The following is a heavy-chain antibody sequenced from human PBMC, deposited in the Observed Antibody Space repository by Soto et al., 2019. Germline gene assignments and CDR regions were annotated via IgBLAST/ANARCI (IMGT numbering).Heavy chain of an antibody. V-gene: IGHV1-2*04. J-gene: IGHJ6*03. Sequence: ASVKVSCKASGYTFTGYYMHWVRQAPGQGLEWMGWINPNSGGTNYAQKFQGWVTMTRDTSISTAYMELSRLRSDDTAVYYCARGYYYYYYYMDVWGKGTKDNVSS. CDR3: ARGYYYYYYYMDV. CDR2: INPNSGGT. CDR1: GYTFTGYY.